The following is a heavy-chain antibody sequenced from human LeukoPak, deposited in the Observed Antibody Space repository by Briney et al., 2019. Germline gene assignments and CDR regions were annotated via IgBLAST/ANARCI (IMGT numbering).Heavy chain of an antibody. V-gene: IGHV3-64*01. CDR3: ARDRGGMATMIFDY. Sequence: PGGSLRLSCAASGFTFSSYAMHWVRQAPGKGLEYVSAISSNGGSTYYANSVKGRFTISRDNSKNTLYLQMGSLRAEDTAVYYCARDRGGMATMIFDYWGQGTLVTVSS. CDR1: GFTFSSYA. D-gene: IGHD5-24*01. CDR2: ISSNGGST. J-gene: IGHJ4*02.